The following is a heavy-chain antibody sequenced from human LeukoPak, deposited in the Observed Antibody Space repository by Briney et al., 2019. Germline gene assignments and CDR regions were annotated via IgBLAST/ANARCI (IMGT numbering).Heavy chain of an antibody. CDR2: INHSGST. D-gene: IGHD6-6*01. V-gene: IGHV4-34*01. CDR3: ARGGLGIAARPGDFQH. Sequence: PSETLSLTCAVYGGSFSGYYWSWIRQPPGKGLEWIGEINHSGSTNYNPSLKSRVTISVDTSKNQFSLKLSSVTAADTAVYYCARGGLGIAARPGDFQHWGQGTLVTVSS. J-gene: IGHJ1*01. CDR1: GGSFSGYY.